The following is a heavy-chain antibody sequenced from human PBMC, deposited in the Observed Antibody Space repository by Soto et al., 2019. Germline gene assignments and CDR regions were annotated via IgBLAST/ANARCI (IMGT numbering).Heavy chain of an antibody. Sequence: QEQVVESGGGVVQPGRSLRLSCASSGFTFSSYGMHWVRQAPGKGLERVAVISYDGSNKYYADSVKGRFTISRDNSKNTLYREKNSLKFWGTAVYYCAKDWRLGLQNYGRNIW. J-gene: IGHJ6*01. CDR1: GFTFSSYG. D-gene: IGHD3-16*01. CDR2: ISYDGSNK. V-gene: IGHV3-30*18. CDR3: AKDWRLGLQNYGRNI.